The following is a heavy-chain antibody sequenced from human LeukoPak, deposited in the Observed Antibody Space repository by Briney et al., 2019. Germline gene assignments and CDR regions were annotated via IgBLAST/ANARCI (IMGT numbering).Heavy chain of an antibody. CDR2: ISGSGGST. CDR3: AKDDIVVVPAAPNWFDP. CDR1: GFTFSSYA. J-gene: IGHJ5*02. V-gene: IGHV3-23*01. Sequence: GGSLRLSCAASGFTFSSYAMSWVRQAPGKGLEWLSAISGSGGSTYYADSVKGRFTISRDNSKNTLYLQMNSLRAEDTAVYYCAKDDIVVVPAAPNWFDPWGQGTLVTVSS. D-gene: IGHD2-2*01.